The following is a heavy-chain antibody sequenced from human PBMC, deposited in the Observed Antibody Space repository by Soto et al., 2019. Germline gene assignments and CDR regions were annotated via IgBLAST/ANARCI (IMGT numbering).Heavy chain of an antibody. J-gene: IGHJ4*02. D-gene: IGHD3-10*01. CDR3: ARDPFGKGDY. CDR1: GYTFTSYA. Sequence: QVQLVQSGAEVKKPGASVKVSCKASGYTFTSYAMHWVRQAPGQRLEWMGWINAGNGNTKYSQKFQGRVTITRDTSASTAYMELSSLRSEDTAVYYCARDPFGKGDYWGQGPLVTVSS. V-gene: IGHV1-3*01. CDR2: INAGNGNT.